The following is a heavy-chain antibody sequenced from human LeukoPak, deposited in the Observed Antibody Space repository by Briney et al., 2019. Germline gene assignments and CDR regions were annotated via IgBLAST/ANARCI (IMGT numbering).Heavy chain of an antibody. CDR2: ICYSENT. V-gene: IGHV4-39*01. CDR3: ARASYSYDISGWVPFDY. D-gene: IGHD3-22*01. CDR1: GGSISISRSY. J-gene: IGHJ4*02. Sequence: PSETLSLTCSVSGGSISISRSYWGWIRQPPGKGLEWIGSICYSENTYYNASLKSRVTISVDTSKNQFSLKLTSVTAADTAVYYCARASYSYDISGWVPFDYWGQGTLVTVSS.